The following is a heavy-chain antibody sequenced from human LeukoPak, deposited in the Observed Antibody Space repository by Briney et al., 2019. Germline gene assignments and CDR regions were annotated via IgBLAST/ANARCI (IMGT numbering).Heavy chain of an antibody. Sequence: SETLSLTCIVSGGSITTHYWSWIRQPAGREVEWIGRVYNTGSTKYNPSLESRVTMSVDTSSNRFSLNLRSVTAADTAVYYCARDLLGDYGTFDIWGQGTMVTVSS. J-gene: IGHJ3*02. CDR2: VYNTGST. D-gene: IGHD4-17*01. CDR1: GGSITTHY. CDR3: ARDLLGDYGTFDI. V-gene: IGHV4-4*07.